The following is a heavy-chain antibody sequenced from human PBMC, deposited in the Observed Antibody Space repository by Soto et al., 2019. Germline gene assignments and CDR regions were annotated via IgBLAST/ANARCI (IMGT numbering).Heavy chain of an antibody. Sequence: ASVKVSCKASGYTFTSYGISWVRQAPGQGLEWMGWISAYNGNTNYAQKLQGRVTMTTDTSTSTADMERRSLRSDDTAVYYCARDGADIVVVPAAMAALYYYYMDVWGKGTTVTVSS. CDR1: GYTFTSYG. D-gene: IGHD2-2*01. J-gene: IGHJ6*03. CDR3: ARDGADIVVVPAAMAALYYYYMDV. CDR2: ISAYNGNT. V-gene: IGHV1-18*01.